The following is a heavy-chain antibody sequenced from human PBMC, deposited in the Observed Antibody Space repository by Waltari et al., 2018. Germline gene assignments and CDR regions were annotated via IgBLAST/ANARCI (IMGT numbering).Heavy chain of an antibody. J-gene: IGHJ5*02. CDR1: GGSIRGYY. CDR3: ARGAAHGGSYLDNNWFDP. D-gene: IGHD1-26*01. Sequence: VQLQESGPGLVKPSEHLFVTCTVSGGSIRGYYWSWSRQRAGKGLEWIGLIYVSGSPDYNPALKSRVTMSADTSKNQISLNLSSVTAADTAVYLCARGAAHGGSYLDNNWFDPWGQGTLVTVSS. CDR2: IYVSGSP. V-gene: IGHV4-4*07.